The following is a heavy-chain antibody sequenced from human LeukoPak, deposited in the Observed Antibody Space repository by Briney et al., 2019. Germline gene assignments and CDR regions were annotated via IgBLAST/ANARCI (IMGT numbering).Heavy chain of an antibody. V-gene: IGHV1-2*02. CDR2: INPNSGGT. CDR3: ARDPLYSGSYRGGFHYYYYYMDV. Sequence: GASVKVSCKASGYTFTGYYMHWVRQAPGQGLEWMGWINPNSGGTSYAQKFQGRVTMTRDTSISTAYMELSRLRSDDTAVYYCARDPLYSGSYRGGFHYYYYYMDVWGKGTTVTVSS. CDR1: GYTFTGYY. J-gene: IGHJ6*03. D-gene: IGHD1-26*01.